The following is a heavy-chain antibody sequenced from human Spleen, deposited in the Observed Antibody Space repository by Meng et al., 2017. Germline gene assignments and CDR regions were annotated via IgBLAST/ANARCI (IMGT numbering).Heavy chain of an antibody. D-gene: IGHD6-6*01. CDR3: ARGRSHRSNSSLRKYYYDY. CDR1: DGSFTQYY. Sequence: QVQLQQWGAGLLKPSETLSLTCAVYDGSFTQYYWSWIRQTPGKGLEWIGEIEPSRRTNYNPSLKSRVTISVQASENQVSPTVTTVTAADSGLYFCARGRSHRSNSSLRKYYYDYWGQGTLVTVSS. V-gene: IGHV4-34*01. CDR2: IEPSRRT. J-gene: IGHJ4*02.